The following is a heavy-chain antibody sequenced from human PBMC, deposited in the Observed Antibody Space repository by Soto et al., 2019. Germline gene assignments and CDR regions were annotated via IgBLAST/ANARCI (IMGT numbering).Heavy chain of an antibody. CDR1: GGTFSSYA. D-gene: IGHD3-22*01. Sequence: QVQLVQSGAEVKKPGSSVKVSCKASGGTFSSYAISWVRQAPGQGLEWMGGIIPIFGTANYAQKFQGRVTITADESTSTDYMELSSLRSEDTTVYYCESTANNYYDSSGIDYWGQGNLVTVSS. J-gene: IGHJ4*02. CDR3: ESTANNYYDSSGIDY. V-gene: IGHV1-69*01. CDR2: IIPIFGTA.